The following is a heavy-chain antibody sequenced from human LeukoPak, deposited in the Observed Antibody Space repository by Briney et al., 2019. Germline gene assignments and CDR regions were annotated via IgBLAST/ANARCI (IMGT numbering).Heavy chain of an antibody. CDR1: GGSISSGDYY. CDR2: IYCSGST. D-gene: IGHD3-3*01. Sequence: SETLSLTCTVSGGSISSGDYYWSWIRQPPGKGLEWIGYIYCSGSTYYNPSLKSRVTISVDTSKNQFSLKLSSVTAADTAVYYCARYGYYDFWSGYINWFDPWGQGTLVTVSS. J-gene: IGHJ5*02. CDR3: ARYGYYDFWSGYINWFDP. V-gene: IGHV4-30-4*01.